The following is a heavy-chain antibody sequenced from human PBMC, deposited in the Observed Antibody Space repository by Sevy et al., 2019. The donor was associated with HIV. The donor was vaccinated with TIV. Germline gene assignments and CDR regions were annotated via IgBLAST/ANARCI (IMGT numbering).Heavy chain of an antibody. CDR1: GYTLTELS. Sequence: ASVKVSCKASGYTLTELSIHWVRQAPGKGLEWLVTFDPEDGKTIYAQIFQGRVTMTEDTSTDTTYMELSSLRSEDTAVYYCASTRDYYDSSGYYFDYWGQGTLVTVSS. D-gene: IGHD3-22*01. J-gene: IGHJ4*02. V-gene: IGHV1-24*01. CDR2: FDPEDGKT. CDR3: ASTRDYYDSSGYYFDY.